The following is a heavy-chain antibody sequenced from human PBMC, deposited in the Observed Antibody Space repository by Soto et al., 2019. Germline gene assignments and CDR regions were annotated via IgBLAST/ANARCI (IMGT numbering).Heavy chain of an antibody. CDR1: GDSISTYY. CDR2: IYYLGMT. J-gene: IGHJ4*02. Sequence: QVQLQESGPGPVKPSETLSLTCTVSGDSISTYYWNWVRQPLGKGLDWIGYIYYLGMTNYNPSLRSPVTLSLDTSKNQISLNLSAVTAADTAVYYCARDLVGLTHFDYWGQGILVTVSS. D-gene: IGHD2-8*02. CDR3: ARDLVGLTHFDY. V-gene: IGHV4-59*01.